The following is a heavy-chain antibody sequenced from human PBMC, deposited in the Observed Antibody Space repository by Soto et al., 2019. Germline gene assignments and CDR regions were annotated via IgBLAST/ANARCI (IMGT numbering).Heavy chain of an antibody. J-gene: IGHJ4*02. D-gene: IGHD2-2*01. CDR1: GFTFSSYA. CDR2: ISGSGGST. V-gene: IGHV3-23*01. Sequence: GGSLRLSCAASGFTFSSYAMSWVRQAPGKGLEWVSAISGSGGSTYYADSVKGRFTISRDNSKNTLYLQMNSLRAEDTAVYYCAKEVEMGDIVVVPAVMGFDYWGQGTLVTVSS. CDR3: AKEVEMGDIVVVPAVMGFDY.